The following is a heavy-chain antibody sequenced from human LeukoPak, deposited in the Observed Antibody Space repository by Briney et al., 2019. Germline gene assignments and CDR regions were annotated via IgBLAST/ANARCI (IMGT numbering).Heavy chain of an antibody. CDR3: AGGYCSSTSCEGYYYYYMDV. CDR1: GFTFSSYS. J-gene: IGHJ6*03. Sequence: GGSLRLSCAASGFTFSSYSMNWVRQAPGKGLEWVSSISSSSSYIYCADSVKGRFTISRDNAKNSLYLQMNSLRAEDTAVYYCAGGYCSSTSCEGYYYYYMDVWGKGTTVTVSS. CDR2: ISSSSSYI. D-gene: IGHD2-2*01. V-gene: IGHV3-21*01.